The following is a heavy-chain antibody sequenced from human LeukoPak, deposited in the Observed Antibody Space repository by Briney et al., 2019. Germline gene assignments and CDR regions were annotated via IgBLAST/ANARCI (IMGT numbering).Heavy chain of an antibody. CDR2: IYHTGVT. CDR3: ARWAAAGSPNYYYGMDV. D-gene: IGHD6-13*01. Sequence: TLSLTCTVSGGSISSGGHYWSWLRHPPGKGLEWIGYIYHTGVTYFNPSLKSRVTISVDTSKNQFSLKLSSVTAADTAVYYCARWAAAGSPNYYYGMDVWGQGTTVTVSS. V-gene: IGHV4-30-2*02. CDR1: GGSISSGGHY. J-gene: IGHJ6*02.